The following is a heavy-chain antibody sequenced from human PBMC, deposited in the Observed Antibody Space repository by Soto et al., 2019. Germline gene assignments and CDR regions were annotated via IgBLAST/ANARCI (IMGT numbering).Heavy chain of an antibody. CDR1: GFTFSGYC. J-gene: IGHJ4*02. CDR3: ARESVTYQLLVDEYYFDY. V-gene: IGHV3-33*01. Sequence: PGGSLRLSCAASGFTFSGYCMHWVRQAPGKGLEWVAVIWYDGSNKYYADSVKGRFTISRDNSKNTLYLQMNSLRAEDTAVYYCARESVTYQLLVDEYYFDYWGQGTLVTVSS. D-gene: IGHD2-2*01. CDR2: IWYDGSNK.